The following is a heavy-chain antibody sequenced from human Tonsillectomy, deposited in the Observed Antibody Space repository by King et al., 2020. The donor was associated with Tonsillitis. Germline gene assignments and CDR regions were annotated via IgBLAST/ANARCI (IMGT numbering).Heavy chain of an antibody. CDR1: GFSFRNYG. CDR3: AKEIAAAGDSYYSYGMDV. V-gene: IGHV3-30*18. CDR2: IPYDGSNK. J-gene: IGHJ6*02. D-gene: IGHD6-13*01. Sequence: VQLVESGGGVVHPGRSLRLSCAASGFSFRNYGIHWVRQAPGKGLEWVAIIPYDGSNKYYADSVKGRFTVSRDNSKNTLYLQMNSLRVEDTAVYYCAKEIAAAGDSYYSYGMDVWGQGTAVTVSS.